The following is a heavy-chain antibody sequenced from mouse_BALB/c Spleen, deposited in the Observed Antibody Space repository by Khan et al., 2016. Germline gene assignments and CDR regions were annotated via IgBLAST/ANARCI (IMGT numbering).Heavy chain of an antibody. Sequence: DLVKPGASVKLSCKASGYTFTSYWINWIKQRPGQGLEWIGRIAPGSGFTYYNEMFKGKSTLTVDTSSSTAYIQLSSLSSEDSAVYFGAREGTVPLMDYWGQGTPVTVSS. CDR3: AREGTVPLMDY. CDR2: IAPGSGFT. V-gene: IGHV1S41*01. CDR1: GYTFTSYW. J-gene: IGHJ4*01. D-gene: IGHD1-1*01.